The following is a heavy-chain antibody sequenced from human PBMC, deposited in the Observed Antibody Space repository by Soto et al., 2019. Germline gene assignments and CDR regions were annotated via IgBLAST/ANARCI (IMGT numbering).Heavy chain of an antibody. V-gene: IGHV3-9*01. Sequence: EVQLVESGGGLVQPGGSLRLSCAASGFTFDDYAMHWVRQAPGKGLEWVSGISWNSGSIGYADSVKGRFTISRDNAKNSLYLQINSLRAEDTALYYCAKDEVATMKAFDIWGQGTMVTVSS. D-gene: IGHD5-12*01. CDR3: AKDEVATMKAFDI. CDR1: GFTFDDYA. J-gene: IGHJ3*02. CDR2: ISWNSGSI.